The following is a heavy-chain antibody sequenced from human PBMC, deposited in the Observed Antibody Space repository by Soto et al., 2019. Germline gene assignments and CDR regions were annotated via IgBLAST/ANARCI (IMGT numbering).Heavy chain of an antibody. CDR2: INAGNGNT. D-gene: IGHD3-10*01. Sequence: ASVNVSCKASGYTFTKYAIHWVRQVPGQRPEWMGWINAGNGNTKYAQKFQGRVTITRDTSATTAFLDLSSLRSEDTAVYYCARDFYASGTYGWFDPWGQGTLVTVSS. CDR3: ARDFYASGTYGWFDP. V-gene: IGHV1-3*01. J-gene: IGHJ5*02. CDR1: GYTFTKYA.